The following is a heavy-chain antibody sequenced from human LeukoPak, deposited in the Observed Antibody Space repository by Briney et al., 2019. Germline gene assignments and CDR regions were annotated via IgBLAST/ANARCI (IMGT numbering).Heavy chain of an antibody. Sequence: GGSLRLSCAASGFTFSSYATSWVRQAPGKGLEWVSGISASGGSTYYADSVKGRFTISRDNSKSTLYLQMNSLRAEDTAVYYCGRYYVMDVWGQGTSVTVSS. CDR2: ISASGGST. CDR3: GRYYVMDV. J-gene: IGHJ6*02. V-gene: IGHV3-23*01. CDR1: GFTFSSYA.